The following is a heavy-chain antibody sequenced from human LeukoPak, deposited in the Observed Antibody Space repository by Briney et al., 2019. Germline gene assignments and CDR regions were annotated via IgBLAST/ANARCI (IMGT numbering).Heavy chain of an antibody. CDR1: GGSFSGYY. J-gene: IGHJ4*02. CDR2: INHSGST. Sequence: SETLSLTCAVYGGSFSGYYWSWIRQPPGKGLEWIGEINHSGSTNYNPSLKSRVTISVDTSKNQFSLKLSSVTAADTAVYYCARVVAVAGETDYWGQGTLVTVSS. D-gene: IGHD6-19*01. V-gene: IGHV4-34*01. CDR3: ARVVAVAGETDY.